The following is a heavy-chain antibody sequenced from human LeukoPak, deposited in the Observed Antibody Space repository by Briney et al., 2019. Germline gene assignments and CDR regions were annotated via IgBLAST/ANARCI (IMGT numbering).Heavy chain of an antibody. J-gene: IGHJ4*02. D-gene: IGHD5-18*01. CDR3: ARSKSWIQLWFDF. CDR2: IKQDGSEK. V-gene: IGHV3-7*01. CDR1: GFTFGSYW. Sequence: GGSLRLSCAASGFTFGSYWMTWVRQAPGKWLEWVANIKQDGSEKYYVDSVKGRFTISRDNAKNSLYLQMNSLRAEDTAVYYCARSKSWIQLWFDFWGQGTLVTVSS.